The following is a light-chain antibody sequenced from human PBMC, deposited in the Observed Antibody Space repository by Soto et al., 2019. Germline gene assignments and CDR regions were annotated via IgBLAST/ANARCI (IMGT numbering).Light chain of an antibody. CDR2: DAS. CDR1: QSVSSY. CDR3: QQRGTWPRVT. V-gene: IGKV3-11*01. Sequence: EIVLTQSPATLSLSPGERATLSCRASQSVSSYLAWYQQKPGQAPRLLIYDASNRATGIPARFRGGGSETDFTLTISSLAPEDFAIYYCQQRGTWPRVTFGGGTKVEIK. J-gene: IGKJ4*01.